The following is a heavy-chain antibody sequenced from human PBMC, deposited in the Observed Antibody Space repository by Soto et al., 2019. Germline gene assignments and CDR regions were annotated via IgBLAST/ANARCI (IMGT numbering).Heavy chain of an antibody. Sequence: SVKVSCKASGYTFTSYGINWVRQAPGLGLEWMGRVNPILSMSNYAQKFQGRVTMTADKSTSTAYMELRSLRSEDTAFYYCATSYGSGYRAFDYWGQ. V-gene: IGHV1-69*04. CDR2: VNPILSMS. CDR3: ATSYGSGYRAFDY. J-gene: IGHJ4*01. CDR1: GYTFTSYG. D-gene: IGHD3-10*01.